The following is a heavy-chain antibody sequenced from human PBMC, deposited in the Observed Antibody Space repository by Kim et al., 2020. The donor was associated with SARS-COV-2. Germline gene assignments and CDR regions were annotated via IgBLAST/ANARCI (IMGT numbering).Heavy chain of an antibody. D-gene: IGHD3-22*01. Sequence: PALHSRVTLSVDTSKNPFSLKLSSVTAADTAVYYCARDRITMIVVVKYFDYWGQGTLVTVSS. CDR3: ARDRITMIVVVKYFDY. V-gene: IGHV4-31*02. J-gene: IGHJ4*02.